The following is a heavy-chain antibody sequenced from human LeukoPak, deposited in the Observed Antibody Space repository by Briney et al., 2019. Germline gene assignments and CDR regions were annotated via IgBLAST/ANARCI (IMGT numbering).Heavy chain of an antibody. D-gene: IGHD4-17*01. CDR3: ARARWTSTVTTYYLDY. J-gene: IGHJ4*02. V-gene: IGHV1-2*02. CDR1: GYTFTGYY. CDR2: INPNSGGT. Sequence: ASVKVSCKASGYTFTGYYMHWVRQAPGQGLEWMGWINPNSGGTNYAQKFQGRVTITRDTSATTAYMELRNLRSEDTAVYYCARARWTSTVTTYYLDYWGQGTLVTVSS.